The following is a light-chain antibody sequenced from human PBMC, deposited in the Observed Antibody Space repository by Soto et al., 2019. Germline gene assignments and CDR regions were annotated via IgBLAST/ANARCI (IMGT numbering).Light chain of an antibody. CDR1: SSNIGSNY. J-gene: IGLJ2*01. CDR3: AAWDDSLSGPV. V-gene: IGLV1-47*01. CDR2: RNN. Sequence: QSVLTQPPSASGTPGQRVTISCSGSSSNIGSNYVYWYQQLPGTAPKLLIYRNNQRPSGVPDRFSGSKSGISGSLAVSGLRSEDEADYYCAAWDDSLSGPVFGGGTKLTVL.